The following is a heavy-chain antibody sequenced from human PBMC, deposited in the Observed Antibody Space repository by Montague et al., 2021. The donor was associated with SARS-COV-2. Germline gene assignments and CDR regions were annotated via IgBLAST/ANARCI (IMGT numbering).Heavy chain of an antibody. V-gene: IGHV3-66*02. Sequence: SLRLSCSASGFTVSSSYMSWVRQAPGKGLEWVSVIYSGGSTYYADSVKGRFTISRDNSKNTLYLQMNSLRAEDTAVYYCARLLPGIAAAGGVDYFDYWGQGTLVTVSS. J-gene: IGHJ4*02. D-gene: IGHD6-13*01. CDR2: IYSGGST. CDR1: GFTVSSSY. CDR3: ARLLPGIAAAGGVDYFDY.